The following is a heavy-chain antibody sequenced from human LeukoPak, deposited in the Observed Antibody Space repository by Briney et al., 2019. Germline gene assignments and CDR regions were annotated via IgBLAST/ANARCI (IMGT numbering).Heavy chain of an antibody. CDR2: IKHDGSEE. D-gene: IGHD2-15*01. Sequence: GGSLRLSCAASGFTFSSYWMSWVRQAPGKGLEWVANIKHDGSEEYYVASVKGRFTISKDNAKNSLYLQMNSLRAEDTAFYYCAAQGYCSDGSCSWGQGTLVTVSS. V-gene: IGHV3-7*03. CDR1: GFTFSSYW. J-gene: IGHJ5*02. CDR3: AAQGYCSDGSCS.